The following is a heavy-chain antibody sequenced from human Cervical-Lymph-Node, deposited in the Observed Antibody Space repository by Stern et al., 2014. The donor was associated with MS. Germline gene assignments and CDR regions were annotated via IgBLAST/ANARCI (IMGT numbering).Heavy chain of an antibody. CDR2: IWYDGSNP. CDR3: ASAYSSSHYYFDY. V-gene: IGHV3-33*01. Sequence: VQLVESGGGVVQPGRSLRLSCAASGFSFSRYAMHWVRQAPGKGLEWVALIWYDGSNPYYADPVTGRFTTSRDNFKNALYLQMNSLRAEDTAVYYCASAYSSSHYYFDYWGQGTLVTVSS. D-gene: IGHD6-13*01. J-gene: IGHJ4*02. CDR1: GFSFSRYA.